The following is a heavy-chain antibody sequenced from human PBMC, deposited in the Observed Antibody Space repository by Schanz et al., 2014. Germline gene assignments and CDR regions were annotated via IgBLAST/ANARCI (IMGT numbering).Heavy chain of an antibody. CDR3: ARSGSSNWYFFDY. J-gene: IGHJ4*02. CDR1: GYTLKNYG. Sequence: QVQLVQSGPELKRPGASVKVSCTASGYTLKNYGISWVRQAPGLGLEWMGWISDYNGDTNYAQKFQGWVTMTRDTSISTAYMEVSSLRSEDTAVYYCARSGSSNWYFFDYWGQGTLVTVSS. D-gene: IGHD6-13*01. V-gene: IGHV1-18*01. CDR2: ISDYNGDT.